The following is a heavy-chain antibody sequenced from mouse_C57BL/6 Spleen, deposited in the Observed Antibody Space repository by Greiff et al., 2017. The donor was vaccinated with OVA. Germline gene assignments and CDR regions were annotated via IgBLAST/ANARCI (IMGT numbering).Heavy chain of an antibody. Sequence: EVKLVESGGGLVKPGGSLKLSCAASGFTFSDYGMHWVRQAPEKGLEWVAYISSGSSTIYYADTVKGRFTISRDNAKNTLFLQMTSLRSEDTAMYYCARSDGYFMDYWGQGTSVTVSS. CDR1: GFTFSDYG. CDR3: ARSDGYFMDY. CDR2: ISSGSSTI. V-gene: IGHV5-17*01. J-gene: IGHJ4*01. D-gene: IGHD2-3*01.